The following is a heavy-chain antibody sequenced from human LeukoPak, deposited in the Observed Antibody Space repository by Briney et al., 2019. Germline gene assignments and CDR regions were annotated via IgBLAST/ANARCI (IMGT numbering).Heavy chain of an antibody. J-gene: IGHJ4*02. Sequence: SETLSLTCTVSGYSISRGYYWGWIRQSPGMGLEWIGSVHNDGSTYYNPTLKSRFTISLDMSKNQFSLKVTSLTVADTALFYCARSISAAALDFWGQGTLVIVSS. D-gene: IGHD2-15*01. CDR1: GYSISRGYY. CDR3: ARSISAAALDF. CDR2: VHNDGST. V-gene: IGHV4-38-2*02.